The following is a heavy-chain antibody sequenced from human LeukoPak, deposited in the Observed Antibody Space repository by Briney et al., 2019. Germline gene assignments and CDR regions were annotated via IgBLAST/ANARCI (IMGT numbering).Heavy chain of an antibody. Sequence: GGSLRLSCAASGFTLSDYYMSWVRQAPGRGLEWVSIIFSGGNTYYADSVKGRFTISRDNSKNTLYLQMNSLRAEDTAVYYCARVYYGSGRNFDYWGQGTLVTVSS. V-gene: IGHV3-66*01. CDR1: GFTLSDYY. CDR2: IFSGGNT. J-gene: IGHJ4*02. CDR3: ARVYYGSGRNFDY. D-gene: IGHD3-10*01.